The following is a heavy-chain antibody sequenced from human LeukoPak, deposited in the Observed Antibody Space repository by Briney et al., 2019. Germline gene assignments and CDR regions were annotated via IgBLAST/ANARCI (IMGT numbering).Heavy chain of an antibody. CDR2: ISYDGSNK. J-gene: IGHJ4*02. CDR1: GFTFSSYG. V-gene: IGHV3-30*18. CDR3: AKSLIGDYYFDY. D-gene: IGHD4-17*01. Sequence: PGGSLRLSCAASGFTFSSYGMHWVRQAPGKGLEWVAVISYDGSNKYYADSVKGRFTISRDNSKNTLYLQMNSLRSEDTAVYYCAKSLIGDYYFDYWGQGTLVTVSS.